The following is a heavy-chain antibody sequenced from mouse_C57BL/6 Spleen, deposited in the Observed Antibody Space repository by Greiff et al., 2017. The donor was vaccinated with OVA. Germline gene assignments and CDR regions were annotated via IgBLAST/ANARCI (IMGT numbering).Heavy chain of an antibody. Sequence: VKLMESGAELVRPGTSVKVSCKASGYAFTNYLIEWVKQRPGQGLEWIGVINPGSGGTNYNEKFKGKATLTADKSSSTAYMQLSSLTSEDSAVYFCARSNWDGGDYWGQGTTLTVSS. D-gene: IGHD4-1*01. CDR2: INPGSGGT. V-gene: IGHV1-54*01. J-gene: IGHJ2*01. CDR3: ARSNWDGGDY. CDR1: GYAFTNYL.